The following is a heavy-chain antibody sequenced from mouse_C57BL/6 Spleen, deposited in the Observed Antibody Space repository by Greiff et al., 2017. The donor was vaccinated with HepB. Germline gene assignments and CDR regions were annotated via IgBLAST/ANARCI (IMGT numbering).Heavy chain of an antibody. CDR2: IRNKANGYTT. J-gene: IGHJ2*01. V-gene: IGHV7-3*01. Sequence: EVMLVESGGGLVQPGGSLSLSCAASGFTFTDYSMSWVRQPPGKALEWLGFIRNKANGYTTEYSVSVKGRFTISRDNSQSILYLQMNASRAEDSATYYCARYDGISLDYWGQGTTLTVSS. CDR3: ARYDGISLDY. D-gene: IGHD1-1*01. CDR1: GFTFTDYS.